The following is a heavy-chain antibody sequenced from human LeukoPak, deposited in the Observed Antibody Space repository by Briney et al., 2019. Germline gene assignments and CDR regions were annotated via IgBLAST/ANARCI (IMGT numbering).Heavy chain of an antibody. D-gene: IGHD3-22*01. J-gene: IGHJ3*02. CDR3: ARAITMKVVSSYAFDI. CDR2: ISYDGSNK. CDR1: GFTFSSYA. Sequence: GGSLRLSCAASGFTFSSYAMHWVRQAPGKGLEWVAVISYDGSNKYYADSVKGRFTISRDNAKNSLYLQMNSLRAEDTAVYSCARAITMKVVSSYAFDIWGQGTMVTVSS. V-gene: IGHV3-30-3*01.